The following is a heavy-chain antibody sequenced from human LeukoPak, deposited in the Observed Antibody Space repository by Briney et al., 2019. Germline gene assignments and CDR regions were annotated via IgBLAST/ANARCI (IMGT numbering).Heavy chain of an antibody. CDR2: ISYDGSNK. CDR3: AKDRSGLLDY. CDR1: GFTFSSYV. D-gene: IGHD3-3*01. J-gene: IGHJ4*02. Sequence: GGSLRLSCAASGFTFSSYVMHWVRQAPGKGLEWVAVISYDGSNKYYADSVKGRFTISRDNSKNTLYLQMNSLRAEDTAVYYCAKDRSGLLDYWGQGTLVTVSS. V-gene: IGHV3-30-3*01.